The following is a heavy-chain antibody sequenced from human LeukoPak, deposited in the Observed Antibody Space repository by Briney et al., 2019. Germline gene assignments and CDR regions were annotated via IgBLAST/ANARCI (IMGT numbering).Heavy chain of an antibody. J-gene: IGHJ6*03. Sequence: GGSLRLSCAASGFTFSNYGMHWVRQAPGKGLEWVSFIRYDGSQKYYADSVKGRFTISRDNSKNTLYPQVNSLRAEDTAVYYCAKDRIQYYMDLWGKGTTVSVSS. CDR3: AKDRIQYYMDL. CDR2: IRYDGSQK. D-gene: IGHD5-18*01. CDR1: GFTFSNYG. V-gene: IGHV3-30*02.